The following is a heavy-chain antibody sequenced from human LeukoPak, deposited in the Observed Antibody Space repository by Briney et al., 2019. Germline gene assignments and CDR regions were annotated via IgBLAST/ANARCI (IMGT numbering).Heavy chain of an antibody. Sequence: ASVKVSCKASGYTFTGYYMHWVRQAPGQGLEWMGWINPNSGGTNYEQKFQGRVTMTRDTSISTAYMELSRLRSDDTAVYYCARAVNGSSFFRVWGQGTLVTVSS. CDR3: ARAVNGSSFFRV. V-gene: IGHV1-2*02. J-gene: IGHJ1*01. CDR2: INPNSGGT. CDR1: GYTFTGYY. D-gene: IGHD6-13*01.